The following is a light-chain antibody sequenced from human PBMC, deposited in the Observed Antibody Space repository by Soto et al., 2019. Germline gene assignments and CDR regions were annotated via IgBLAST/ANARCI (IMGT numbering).Light chain of an antibody. V-gene: IGLV2-14*01. CDR2: EVS. CDR3: GSWTTYRPYV. Sequence: QSVLTQPASVSGSPGQSITISCTGTSSDVGNYKYVSWYQQHPGKAPKLMIYEVSNRPSGVSNRFSGSKSGNTASLTISGLQAEDETDYYCGSWTTYRPYVFATGTKATVL. CDR1: SSDVGNYKY. J-gene: IGLJ1*01.